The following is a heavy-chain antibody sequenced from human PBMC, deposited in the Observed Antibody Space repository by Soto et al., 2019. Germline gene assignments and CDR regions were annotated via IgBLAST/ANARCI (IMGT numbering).Heavy chain of an antibody. V-gene: IGHV1-2*02. CDR2: INPNSGGT. CDR3: AGFVWGCGGDCSPDY. J-gene: IGHJ4*02. CDR1: GYTFTGYY. D-gene: IGHD2-21*02. Sequence: QVQLVQSGAEVKKPGASVKVSCKASGYTFTGYYMHWVRQAPGQGLEWRGWINPNSGGTNYAQKFQGRVTMTRDTSISTAYMELSRLRSDDTAVYYCAGFVWGCGGDCSPDYWGQGTLVTVSS.